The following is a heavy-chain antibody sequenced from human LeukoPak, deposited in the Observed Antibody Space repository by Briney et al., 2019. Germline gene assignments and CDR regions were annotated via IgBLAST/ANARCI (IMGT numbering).Heavy chain of an antibody. CDR1: GYTFTSYD. CDR2: MNPNSGNT. J-gene: IGHJ3*02. CDR3: ARGQYGSGDDAFDI. D-gene: IGHD3-10*01. V-gene: IGHV1-8*01. Sequence: ASVKVSYKASGYTFTSYDINWVRQATGQGLEWMGWMNPNSGNTGYAQKFQGRVTMTRNTSISTAYMELSSLRSEDTAVYYCARGQYGSGDDAFDIWGQGTMVTVSS.